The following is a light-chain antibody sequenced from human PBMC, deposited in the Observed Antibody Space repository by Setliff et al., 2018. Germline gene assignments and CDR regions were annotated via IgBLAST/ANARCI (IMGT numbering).Light chain of an antibody. CDR1: SSDVGSYDL. CDR2: GVS. CDR3: NAYASDTTEV. V-gene: IGLV2-14*03. J-gene: IGLJ1*01. Sequence: QSVLTQPASVSGSPGQSITISCSGTSSDVGSYDLVSWYQQHPGKAPKLIIYGVSDRPSGVSSRFSGSKSGNTAYLTISGLQTEDEAEYYCNAYASDTTEVFGSGTKGTV.